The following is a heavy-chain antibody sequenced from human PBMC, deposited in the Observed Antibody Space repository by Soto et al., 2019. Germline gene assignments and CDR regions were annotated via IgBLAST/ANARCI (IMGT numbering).Heavy chain of an antibody. CDR2: INHSGST. CDR3: ARGQGYCSGGSCYPSAGYYYYMDV. D-gene: IGHD2-15*01. V-gene: IGHV4-34*01. CDR1: GGSFSGYY. J-gene: IGHJ6*03. Sequence: PSETLSLTCAVYGGSFSGYYGSWIRQPPGKGLEWIGEINHSGSTNYDPSLKSRVTISVDTSKNQFSLKLSSVTAADTAVYYCARGQGYCSGGSCYPSAGYYYYMDVWGKGTTVTVSS.